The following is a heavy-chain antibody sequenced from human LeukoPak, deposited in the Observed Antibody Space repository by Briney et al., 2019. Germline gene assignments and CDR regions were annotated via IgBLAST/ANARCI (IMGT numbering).Heavy chain of an antibody. D-gene: IGHD2-8*02. V-gene: IGHV3-33*01. CDR3: ARGRWDTGGLHGLDV. CDR1: GFTFSSFG. J-gene: IGHJ6*02. Sequence: PGWSLRLSCAASGFTFSSFGTHWVRQAPGKGLEWVAVIWYDGSNKYYADSVKGRFTISRDNSQNTLYLQGNNLRAEDTAVYCCARGRWDTGGLHGLDVWGQGTTVTVSS. CDR2: IWYDGSNK.